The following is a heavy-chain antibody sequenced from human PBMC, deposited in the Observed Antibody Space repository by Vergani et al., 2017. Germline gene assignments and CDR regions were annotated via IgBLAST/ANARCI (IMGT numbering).Heavy chain of an antibody. CDR1: GGTFSSYA. D-gene: IGHD3-16*02. V-gene: IGHV1-69*01. CDR2: IIPIFGTA. CDR3: AREYYDYVWGSYRDNNMYCYYGMDV. Sequence: QVQLVQSGAEVKKPGSSVKVSCKASGGTFSSYAISWVRQAPGQGLEWMGGIIPIFGTANYAQKFQGRVTITADESTSTAYMELSSLRSEDTAVYYCAREYYDYVWGSYRDNNMYCYYGMDVWGQGTTVTVSS. J-gene: IGHJ6*02.